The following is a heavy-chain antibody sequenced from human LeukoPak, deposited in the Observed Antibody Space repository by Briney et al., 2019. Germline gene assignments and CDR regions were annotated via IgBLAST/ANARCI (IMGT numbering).Heavy chain of an antibody. V-gene: IGHV3-21*01. CDR2: ISSSSIYI. J-gene: IGHJ5*02. CDR3: ARSTTDFWSGDFDP. D-gene: IGHD3-3*01. CDR1: GFTFSSYS. Sequence: PGGSLRLSCAASGFTFSSYSMNWVRQAPGKELEWVSSISSSSIYIYYADSVKGRFTISRDNAKNSLYLQMSSLRAEDTAVYYCARSTTDFWSGDFDPWGQGTLVTVSS.